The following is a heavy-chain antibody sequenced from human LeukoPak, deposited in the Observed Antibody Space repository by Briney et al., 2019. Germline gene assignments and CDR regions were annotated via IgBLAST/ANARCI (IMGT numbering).Heavy chain of an antibody. CDR3: AKQADYYDSSGRDDYFDY. D-gene: IGHD3-22*01. CDR1: GFTFSSYG. Sequence: PGRSLRLSCAASGFTFSSYGMHWVRQAPGKGLEWVAVISYDGSNKYYADSVKGRFTISRDNSKNTLYLQMSSLRAEDTAVYYCAKQADYYDSSGRDDYFDYWGQGTLVTVSS. J-gene: IGHJ4*02. CDR2: ISYDGSNK. V-gene: IGHV3-30*18.